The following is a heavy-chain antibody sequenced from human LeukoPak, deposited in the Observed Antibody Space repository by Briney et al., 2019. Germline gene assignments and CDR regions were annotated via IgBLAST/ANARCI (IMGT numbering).Heavy chain of an antibody. J-gene: IGHJ4*02. CDR3: ARAKVGNVLRFLEWLSAHYYFDY. CDR1: GYTLTSYD. Sequence: GASVKVSCKASGYTLTSYDINWVRQAPGQGLEWMGWMNPNSGNTGYAQKFQGRVTITRNTSISTAYMELSSLRSEDTAVYYCARAKVGNVLRFLEWLSAHYYFDYWGQGTLVTVSS. V-gene: IGHV1-8*03. D-gene: IGHD3-3*01. CDR2: MNPNSGNT.